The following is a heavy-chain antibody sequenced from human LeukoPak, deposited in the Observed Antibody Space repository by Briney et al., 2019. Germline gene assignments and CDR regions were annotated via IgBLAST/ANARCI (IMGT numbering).Heavy chain of an antibody. D-gene: IGHD3-22*01. CDR1: EFIFSSYD. CDR2: ISGSGGRT. Sequence: PGGSLRLSCTVSEFIFSSYDMSWVRQAPGKGLEWVSTISGSGGRTYYADSVKGRFSISRDNSKNTLYLQMNSLRAEDTAVYYCARAYYDSSGYYLGDYWGQGTLVTVSS. CDR3: ARAYYDSSGYYLGDY. J-gene: IGHJ4*02. V-gene: IGHV3-23*01.